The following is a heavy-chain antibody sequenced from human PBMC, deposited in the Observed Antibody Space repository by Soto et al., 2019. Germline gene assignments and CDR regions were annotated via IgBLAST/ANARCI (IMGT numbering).Heavy chain of an antibody. D-gene: IGHD6-13*01. CDR2: IYPGDSDT. CDR3: ASLGGLHAPTAAVDYFDY. V-gene: IGHV5-51*03. CDR1: GYSFTSYW. Sequence: EVQLVQSGAEVKKPGESLKISCKGSGYSFTSYWIGWVRQMPGKGLEWMGIIYPGDSDTRYSPSFQGQVTISADKSISTAYLQWSSLKASDTAMYYCASLGGLHAPTAAVDYFDYWGQGTLVTVSS. J-gene: IGHJ4*02.